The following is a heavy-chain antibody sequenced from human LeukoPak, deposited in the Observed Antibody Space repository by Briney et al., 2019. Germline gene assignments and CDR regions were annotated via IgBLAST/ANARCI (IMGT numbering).Heavy chain of an antibody. V-gene: IGHV3-48*02. CDR1: GFKFSDYN. D-gene: IGHD1-26*01. Sequence: GGSLRLSCVVSGFKFSDYNMNWVRQAPGKGLEWISYISSESFTRYYADSVKGRFTVSRDNAKASLFLQMDSLRDEDTAVYFCSRGGRGQNLSMDHWGQGSLVIVSS. CDR2: ISSESFTR. CDR3: SRGGRGQNLSMDH. J-gene: IGHJ4*02.